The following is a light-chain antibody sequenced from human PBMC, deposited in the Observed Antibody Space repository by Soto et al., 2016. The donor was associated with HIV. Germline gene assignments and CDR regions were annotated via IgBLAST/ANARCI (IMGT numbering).Light chain of an antibody. CDR3: NSRDTGDNYVV. J-gene: IGLJ2*01. CDR2: GRD. Sequence: SSELTQDPAVSVALGQTVRITCQGDSLRIYYATWYQQKPGQAPVLVMHGRDHRPSWIPDRFSGSSSGDTASLTITGAQAEDEADYYCNSRDTGDNYVVFGGGTKLTVL. CDR1: SLRIYY. V-gene: IGLV3-19*01.